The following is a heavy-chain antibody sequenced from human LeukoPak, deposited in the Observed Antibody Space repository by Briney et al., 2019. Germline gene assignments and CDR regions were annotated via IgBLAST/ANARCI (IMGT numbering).Heavy chain of an antibody. Sequence: ASVKVSCKASGYTFTDYYIHWVRQAPGQRLEWMGWINSNSGDTNYAQKFQGRVTMTRDTSISTAYMELSRLRSDDTAVYYCARDRARTYGSSWPLEYWGQGTLVTVSS. CDR2: INSNSGDT. D-gene: IGHD6-13*01. J-gene: IGHJ4*02. CDR1: GYTFTDYY. CDR3: ARDRARTYGSSWPLEY. V-gene: IGHV1-2*02.